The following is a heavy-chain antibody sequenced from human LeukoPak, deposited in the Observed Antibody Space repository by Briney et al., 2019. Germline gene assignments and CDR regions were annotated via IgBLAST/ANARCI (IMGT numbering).Heavy chain of an antibody. Sequence: PWETLSLTCAVYGGSFSGYYWSWIRQPPGKGLEWIGEINHSGSTNYNPSLKSRVTISVDTSKNQFSLKLSSVTAADTAVYYRVGILTGYPYYYYYYMDVWGKGTTVTVSS. CDR3: VGILTGYPYYYYYYMDV. CDR2: INHSGST. CDR1: GGSFSGYY. V-gene: IGHV4-34*01. D-gene: IGHD3-9*01. J-gene: IGHJ6*03.